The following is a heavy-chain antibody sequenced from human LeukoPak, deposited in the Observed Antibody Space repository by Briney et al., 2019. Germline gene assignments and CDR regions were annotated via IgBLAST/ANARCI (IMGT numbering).Heavy chain of an antibody. Sequence: QPGGSLRLSCAASGFTFSSYAMSWVRQAPGEGLEWVSAISGSGGSTYYADSVKGRFTISRDNSKNTLYLQMNSLRAEDTAVYYCAKALLRFLEWLPSDYWGQGTLVTVSS. D-gene: IGHD3-3*01. V-gene: IGHV3-23*01. J-gene: IGHJ4*02. CDR3: AKALLRFLEWLPSDY. CDR1: GFTFSSYA. CDR2: ISGSGGST.